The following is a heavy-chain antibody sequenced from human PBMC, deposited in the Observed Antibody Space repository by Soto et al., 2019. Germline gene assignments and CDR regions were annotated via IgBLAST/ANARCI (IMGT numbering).Heavy chain of an antibody. CDR3: ARLRRDWGDAFDL. Sequence: QVQLVQSGADVKKPGSSVKVSCKTSGGSCGSSAISWGRQAPAQGLEWMGEIIPVFDKANYAQNFQDRLTITADESTGTVFMQLSSLRSDDTAVYFCARLRRDWGDAFDLWGQGTFVTVSS. D-gene: IGHD3-16*01. V-gene: IGHV1-69*01. CDR1: GGSCGSSA. J-gene: IGHJ3*01. CDR2: IIPVFDKA.